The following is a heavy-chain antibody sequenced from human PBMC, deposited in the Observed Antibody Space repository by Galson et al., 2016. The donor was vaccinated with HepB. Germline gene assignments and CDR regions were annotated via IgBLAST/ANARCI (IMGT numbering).Heavy chain of an antibody. D-gene: IGHD4-17*01. CDR2: ISYDGSNK. CDR3: AKVGDKYYFDY. J-gene: IGHJ4*02. Sequence: SLRLSCAASGFTFSSYGIHWVRQAPGKGLEWVAVISYDGSNKKYADSVKGRFTISRDNSKNTLDLQMNSLRAEDTAVYYCAKVGDKYYFDYWGQGTLVTVSS. V-gene: IGHV3-30*18. CDR1: GFTFSSYG.